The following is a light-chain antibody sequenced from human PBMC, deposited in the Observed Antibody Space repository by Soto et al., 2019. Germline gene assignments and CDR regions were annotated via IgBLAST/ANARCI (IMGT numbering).Light chain of an antibody. CDR2: EIN. CDR3: SSFAGSNNFPYV. Sequence: QSALNQPPSASGSPGQSVTISCTGTSSDVGAYDYVSWYQQHPGKAPKLMIYEINKRPSGVPDRFSGSKSGNTASLTVSGLQAEDEADYYCSSFAGSNNFPYVFGTGTKVTVL. V-gene: IGLV2-8*01. J-gene: IGLJ1*01. CDR1: SSDVGAYDY.